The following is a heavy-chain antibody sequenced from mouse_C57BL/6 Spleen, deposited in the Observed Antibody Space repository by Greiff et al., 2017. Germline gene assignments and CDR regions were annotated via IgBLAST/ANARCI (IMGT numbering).Heavy chain of an antibody. CDR1: GYTFPSYW. CDR2: IHPNSGST. Sequence: VQLQQPGAELVKPGASVKLSCKASGYTFPSYWMHWVKQRPGQGLEWIGMIHPNSGSTNYNEKFKSKATLTVDKSSSTAYMQLSSLTSEDSAVYYCARPDWDPYYYAMDYWGQGTSVTVSS. V-gene: IGHV1-64*01. D-gene: IGHD4-1*01. CDR3: ARPDWDPYYYAMDY. J-gene: IGHJ4*01.